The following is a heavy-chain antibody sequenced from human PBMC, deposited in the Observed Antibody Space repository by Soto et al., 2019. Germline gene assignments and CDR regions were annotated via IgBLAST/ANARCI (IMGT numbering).Heavy chain of an antibody. CDR3: ARVLSGTRDTYFDY. D-gene: IGHD1-7*01. CDR2: IYYSGST. J-gene: IGHJ4*02. V-gene: IGHV4-59*01. CDR1: GGSISSYY. Sequence: PSETLSLTCTVSGGSISSYYWSWIRQPPGKGLEWIGYIYYSGSTNYNPSLKSRVTISVDTSKNQFSLKLSSVTAADTAVYYCARVLSGTRDTYFDYWGQGTLVTVS.